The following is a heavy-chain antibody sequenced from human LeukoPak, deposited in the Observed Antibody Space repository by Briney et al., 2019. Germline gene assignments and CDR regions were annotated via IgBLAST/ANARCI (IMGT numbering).Heavy chain of an antibody. J-gene: IGHJ4*02. V-gene: IGHV1-18*01. CDR1: GYTFTSYG. CDR3: ARTTPYCSSTSCFYDY. CDR2: IIAYNGKA. Sequence: ASVKVSCKASGYTFTSYGISRVRQAPGQGLEWMGWIIAYNGKANYAQQLQGRVTMTTDTSTSTVYMELRSLRSDDTAVYYCARTTPYCSSTSCFYDYWGQGTLVTVSS. D-gene: IGHD2-2*01.